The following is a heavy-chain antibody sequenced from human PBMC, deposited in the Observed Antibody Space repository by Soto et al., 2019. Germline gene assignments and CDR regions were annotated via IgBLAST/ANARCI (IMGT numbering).Heavy chain of an antibody. J-gene: IGHJ5*02. D-gene: IGHD6-13*01. CDR2: IYYSGST. CDR1: GGSISSGDYY. V-gene: IGHV4-30-4*01. CDR3: ARELIAAAGRDWFDP. Sequence: PSETLSLTCTVSGGSISSGDYYWSWIRQPPGKGLEWIGYIYYSGSTYYNPSLKSRVTISVDTSKNQFSLKLSSVTAADTAVYYCARELIAAAGRDWFDPWGQGTLVTVSS.